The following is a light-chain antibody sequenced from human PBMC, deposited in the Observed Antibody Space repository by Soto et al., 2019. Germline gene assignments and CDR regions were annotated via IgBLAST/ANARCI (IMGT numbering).Light chain of an antibody. CDR2: AAS. Sequence: DIQMTQSPSSLSASVGDRVTITCRASQSISSYLNWYQQKPGKAPKLLIYAASSLQSGVPSRFSGSGSGTDFTLTISGQQPEYFATYYCQQSYSTPRTFGQGTKLEIQ. CDR1: QSISSY. J-gene: IGKJ2*01. CDR3: QQSYSTPRT. V-gene: IGKV1-39*01.